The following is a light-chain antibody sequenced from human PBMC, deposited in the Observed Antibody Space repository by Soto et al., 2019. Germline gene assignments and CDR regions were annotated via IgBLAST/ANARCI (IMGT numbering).Light chain of an antibody. Sequence: EIVSTQSPGTLSLPPGERATLSCRASQSVSSSYLAWYQQKPGQAPRLLIYGASSRATGIPDRFSGSGSGTDFTLTISRLEPEDFAVYYCQQYGSSPSLTFGGGTKVDIK. CDR3: QQYGSSPSLT. CDR1: QSVSSSY. J-gene: IGKJ4*01. CDR2: GAS. V-gene: IGKV3-20*01.